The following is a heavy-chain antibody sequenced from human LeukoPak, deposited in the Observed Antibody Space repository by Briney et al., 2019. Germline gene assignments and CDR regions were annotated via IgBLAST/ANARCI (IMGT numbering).Heavy chain of an antibody. CDR2: IYFSGST. J-gene: IGHJ4*02. V-gene: IGHV4-59*08. CDR1: AGSISSYY. D-gene: IGHD2-8*01. Sequence: SETLSLTCTVSAGSISSYYWSWIRQPPGKGLEWIGYIYFSGSTNSNPSLKSRVTISVDTSKNQFSLKLSSVTAADTAVYYCARQGATDIVVLMVYAIPFDYWGQGTLVTVSS. CDR3: ARQGATDIVVLMVYAIPFDY.